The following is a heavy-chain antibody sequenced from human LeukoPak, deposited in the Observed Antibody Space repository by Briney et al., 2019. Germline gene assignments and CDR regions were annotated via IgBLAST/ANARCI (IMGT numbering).Heavy chain of an antibody. Sequence: GRSLRLSCAASGFTFDDSAMHWVRQAPGKGLEWVSGISWNSGSIDYADSVKGRFTISRDNAKNSLYLQMNSLRPEDTAFYYCAKRGATTGTFTWFDPWGQGTLVTVSS. CDR2: ISWNSGSI. J-gene: IGHJ5*02. CDR3: AKRGATTGTFTWFDP. V-gene: IGHV3-9*01. D-gene: IGHD1-1*01. CDR1: GFTFDDSA.